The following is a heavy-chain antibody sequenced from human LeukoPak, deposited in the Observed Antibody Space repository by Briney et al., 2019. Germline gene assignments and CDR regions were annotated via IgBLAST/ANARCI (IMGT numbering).Heavy chain of an antibody. V-gene: IGHV1-46*01. CDR1: GYTFTSYY. CDR2: INPSGGST. CDR3: ARDRGYSYDLDNYGMDV. J-gene: IGHJ6*02. D-gene: IGHD5-18*01. Sequence: ASVKVSCTASGYTFTSYYMHWVRQAPGQGLEWMGIINPSGGSTSYAQKFQGRVTMTRDTSTSTVYMELSSLRSEDTAVYYCARDRGYSYDLDNYGMDVWGQGTTVTVSS.